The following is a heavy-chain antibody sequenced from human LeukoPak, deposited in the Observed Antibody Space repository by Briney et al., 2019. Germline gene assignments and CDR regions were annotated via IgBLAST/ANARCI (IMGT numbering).Heavy chain of an antibody. V-gene: IGHV3-21*01. J-gene: IGHJ4*02. CDR1: GFTFSSYS. Sequence: GGSLRLSCAASGFTFSSYSMNWVRQASGKGLEWVSSISSSSSYIYYADSVKGRFTISRDNAKNSLYLQMNSLRAEDTAVYYCASLEFGELPFDYWGQGTLVTVSS. CDR2: ISSSSSYI. CDR3: ASLEFGELPFDY. D-gene: IGHD3-10*01.